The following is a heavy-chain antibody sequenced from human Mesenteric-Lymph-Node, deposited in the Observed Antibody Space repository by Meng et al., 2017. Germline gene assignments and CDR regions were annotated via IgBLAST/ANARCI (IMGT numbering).Heavy chain of an antibody. V-gene: IGHV3-21*01. CDR1: GFTFSNYW. CDR2: ISSSSSYI. J-gene: IGHJ4*02. D-gene: IGHD3-10*01. Sequence: GESLKISCAVSGFTFSNYWMTCVRQAPGKGLEWVSSISSSSSYIYYADSVKGRFTISRDNAKNSLYLQMNSLRAEDTAVYYCARIGSGGSGSYTTWVYWGQGTLVTVSS. CDR3: ARIGSGGSGSYTTWVY.